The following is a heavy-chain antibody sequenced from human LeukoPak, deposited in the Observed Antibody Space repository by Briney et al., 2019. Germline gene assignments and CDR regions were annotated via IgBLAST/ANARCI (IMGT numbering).Heavy chain of an antibody. CDR1: GFTFSSYW. CDR3: AKGHSSGYLIFDY. V-gene: IGHV3-74*01. Sequence: GGSLRLSCAASGFTFSSYWMHWVRQAPGKGLVWVSRTNTDGSSPNYADSVKGRFTISRDNAKNSLYLQMNSLRAEDMALYYCAKGHSSGYLIFDYWGQGTLVTVSS. J-gene: IGHJ4*02. D-gene: IGHD6-19*01. CDR2: TNTDGSSP.